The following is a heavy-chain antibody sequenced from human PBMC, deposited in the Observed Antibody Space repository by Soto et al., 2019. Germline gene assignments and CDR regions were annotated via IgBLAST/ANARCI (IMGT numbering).Heavy chain of an antibody. Sequence: GESLKISCKGSGYSFTSYWISWVRQMPGKGLEWMGRIDPSDSYTNYSPSFQGHVTISADKSISTAYLQWSSLKASDTAMYYCAMGYYDSSGYYYGSNAFDIWGQGTMVTVSS. V-gene: IGHV5-10-1*01. CDR2: IDPSDSYT. D-gene: IGHD3-22*01. J-gene: IGHJ3*02. CDR3: AMGYYDSSGYYYGSNAFDI. CDR1: GYSFTSYW.